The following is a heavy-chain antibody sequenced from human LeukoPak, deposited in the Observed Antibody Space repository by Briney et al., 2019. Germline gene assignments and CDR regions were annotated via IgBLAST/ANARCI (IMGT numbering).Heavy chain of an antibody. CDR3: AGAVAYCGGDCYYSAFDI. J-gene: IGHJ3*02. V-gene: IGHV4-59*01. CDR2: IYYSGST. CDR1: GGSISSYY. Sequence: SETLSLTCTVSGGSISSYYWSWIRQPPGKGLEWIGYIYYSGSTNYNPSLKSRVTISVDTSKNQFSLKLSSVTAADTAVYYCAGAVAYCGGDCYYSAFDIWGQGTVVTVSS. D-gene: IGHD2-21*02.